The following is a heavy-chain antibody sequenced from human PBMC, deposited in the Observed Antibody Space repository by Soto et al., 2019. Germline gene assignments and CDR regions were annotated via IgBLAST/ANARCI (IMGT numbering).Heavy chain of an antibody. Sequence: QVQLVESGGGVVQPGRSLRLSCAASGFTFSSYAMHWVRQAPGKGLEWVAVISYDGSNKYYADSVKGRFTISRDNSKNTLYLQMNSLRAEDTAVYYCARTVEEYDYFDYWGQGTLVTVSS. V-gene: IGHV3-30-3*01. CDR1: GFTFSSYA. CDR2: ISYDGSNK. J-gene: IGHJ4*02. CDR3: ARTVEEYDYFDY.